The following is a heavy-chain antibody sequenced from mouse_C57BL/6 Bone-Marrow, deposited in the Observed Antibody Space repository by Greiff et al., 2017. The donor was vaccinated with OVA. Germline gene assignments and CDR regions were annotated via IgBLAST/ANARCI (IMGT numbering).Heavy chain of an antibody. CDR1: GYTFTSYW. Sequence: QVQLQQPGAELVKPGASVKLSCKASGYTFTSYWITWVKQRPGQGLEWIGDIYPGSGSTNYNEKFKSKATLTVDTSSSTAYMQLSSLTSEDSAVYYCARGTAQALYYFDYWGQGTTLTVSS. V-gene: IGHV1-55*01. CDR3: ARGTAQALYYFDY. CDR2: IYPGSGST. J-gene: IGHJ2*01. D-gene: IGHD3-2*02.